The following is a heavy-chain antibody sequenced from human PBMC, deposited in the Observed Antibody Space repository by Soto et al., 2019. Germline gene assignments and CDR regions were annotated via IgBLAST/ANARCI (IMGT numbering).Heavy chain of an antibody. V-gene: IGHV1-18*01. CDR3: ARVIAAAADFDY. CDR2: ISAYNGNT. CDR1: GYTFTSYY. D-gene: IGHD6-13*01. Sequence: ASVKVSCKASGYTFTSYYISWVRQAPGQGLERMGWISAYNGNTNYAQKLQGRVTMTPDTSTNTAYMELRNLRSDDTAVYYCARVIAAAADFDYWGQGTLVTVSS. J-gene: IGHJ4*02.